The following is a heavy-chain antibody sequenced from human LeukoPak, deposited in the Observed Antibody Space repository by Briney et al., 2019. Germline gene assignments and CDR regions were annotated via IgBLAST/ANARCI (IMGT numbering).Heavy chain of an antibody. CDR2: INPSGDGDST. CDR1: GYTFTSYY. J-gene: IGHJ5*02. V-gene: IGHV1-46*01. D-gene: IGHD2-2*01. Sequence: ASVKVSCKAPGYTFTSYYIHWVRQAAGQGLEWMGIINPSGDGDSTSYAQKFQGRVIMTRDMSTNTVYMELSSLRSEDTAVYYCARGVCSGTSCYWGHNWFDPWGQGTLVTVSS. CDR3: ARGVCSGTSCYWGHNWFDP.